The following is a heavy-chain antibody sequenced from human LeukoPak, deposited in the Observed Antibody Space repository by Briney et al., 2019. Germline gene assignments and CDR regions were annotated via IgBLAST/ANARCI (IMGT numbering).Heavy chain of an antibody. Sequence: GGSLRLSCAASGFTFSSYAMSWIRQAPGKGLEWVSYISTSGSTIYYADSVKGRFTISRDNAKNSLYLQMNSLRAEDTAVYYCARDLPPSSDFDYWGQGTLVTVSS. D-gene: IGHD6-6*01. J-gene: IGHJ4*02. V-gene: IGHV3-11*01. CDR2: ISTSGSTI. CDR3: ARDLPPSSDFDY. CDR1: GFTFSSYA.